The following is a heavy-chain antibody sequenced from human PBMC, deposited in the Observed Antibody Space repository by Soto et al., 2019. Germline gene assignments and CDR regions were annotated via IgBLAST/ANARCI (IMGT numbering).Heavy chain of an antibody. J-gene: IGHJ4*02. CDR1: EYTFTGYY. CDR3: ARVLMGDSGPGLDS. CDR2: INPNSGGT. D-gene: IGHD2-21*02. Sequence: ASVKVSCKASEYTFTGYYMHWVRQAPGQGLEWMGWINPNSGGTNYARKCQGWVTMARDTSSSTAYRELTSLRAEDTAVYYCARVLMGDSGPGLDSRGQGTLVPVSS. V-gene: IGHV1-2*04.